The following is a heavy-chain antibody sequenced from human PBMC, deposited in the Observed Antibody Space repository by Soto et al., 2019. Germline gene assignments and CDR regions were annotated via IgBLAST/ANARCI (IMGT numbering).Heavy chain of an antibody. CDR2: IIPILGIA. CDR3: ARENPGGN. CDR1: GGTFSSYT. J-gene: IGHJ4*02. D-gene: IGHD3-16*01. V-gene: IGHV1-69*08. Sequence: QVQLVQSGAEVKKPGSSVKVCCKASGGTFSSYTISWVRQAPGQGLEWMGRIIPILGIANYAQKFQGRVTITADKSTSTAYMELSSLRSEDSAVYYCARENPGGNRGQGTLVTVSS.